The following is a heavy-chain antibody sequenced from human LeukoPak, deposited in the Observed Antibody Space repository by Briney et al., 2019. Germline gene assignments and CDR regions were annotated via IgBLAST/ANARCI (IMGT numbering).Heavy chain of an antibody. V-gene: IGHV3-48*02. CDR2: ISRDNTI. CDR3: ARDLMVSGDYFDY. Sequence: GGSLRLSCAASGFTFSSSAMSWVRQAPGRGLEWISFISRDNTIYYTDSVKGRFTISRDNAKNSLYLQMDSLRDEDSAVYYCARDLMVSGDYFDYWGHGTLVTVSS. J-gene: IGHJ4*01. D-gene: IGHD3-10*01. CDR1: GFTFSSSA.